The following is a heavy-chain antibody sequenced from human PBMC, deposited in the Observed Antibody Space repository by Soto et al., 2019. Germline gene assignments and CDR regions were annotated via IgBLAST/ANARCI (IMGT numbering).Heavy chain of an antibody. CDR2: ISSSSTI. CDR3: ARDSRIAVALFP. Sequence: GGSLRLSCAASGFTFSSYSMNWVRQAPGKGQEWVSYISSSSTIYYADSVKGRFTISRDNAKNSLYLQMNSLRAEDTAVYYCARDSRIAVALFPWGQGTLVTVSS. D-gene: IGHD6-19*01. J-gene: IGHJ5*02. V-gene: IGHV3-48*01. CDR1: GFTFSSYS.